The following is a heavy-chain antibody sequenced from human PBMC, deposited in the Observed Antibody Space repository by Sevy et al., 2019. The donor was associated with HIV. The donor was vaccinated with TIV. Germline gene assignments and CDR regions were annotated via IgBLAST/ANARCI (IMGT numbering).Heavy chain of an antibody. Sequence: ASVKVSCKASGYTFTGYYMHWVRQAPGQGLEWMGWINPNSGGTNYAQKFQGRVTMTRDTSISTAYMELRRLRPDDTAVYYCARGGPRNSSGWSRGAFDIWGQGTMVTVSS. V-gene: IGHV1-2*02. J-gene: IGHJ3*02. D-gene: IGHD6-19*01. CDR1: GYTFTGYY. CDR3: ARGGPRNSSGWSRGAFDI. CDR2: INPNSGGT.